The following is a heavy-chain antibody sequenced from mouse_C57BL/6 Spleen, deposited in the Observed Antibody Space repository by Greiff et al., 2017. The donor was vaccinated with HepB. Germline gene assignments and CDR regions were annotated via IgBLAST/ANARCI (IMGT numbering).Heavy chain of an antibody. V-gene: IGHV5-16*01. Sequence: EVKLVEPEGGLVQPGSSMKLSCTASGFTFSDYYMAWVRQVPEKGLEWVANINYDGSSTYYLDSLKSRFFISRDNAQNILYLQMSSLKSEDTATYYCASGSLYSKGYYYAMDYWGQGTSVTVSS. CDR3: ASGSLYSKGYYYAMDY. D-gene: IGHD2-5*01. CDR2: INYDGSST. CDR1: GFTFSDYY. J-gene: IGHJ4*01.